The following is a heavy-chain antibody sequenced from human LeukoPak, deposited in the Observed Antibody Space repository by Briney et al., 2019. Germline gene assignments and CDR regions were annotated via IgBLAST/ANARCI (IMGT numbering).Heavy chain of an antibody. CDR3: ARENGDYVRHYYYYMDV. V-gene: IGHV4-39*07. Sequence: SETLSLTFSVPGDSISSSSYYWGWFRQPPGKGLDWIGRSYYSGSTYYNQSLKRRVTISVDTSKNQFSLKLSSVTAADTAVYYCARENGDYVRHYYYYMDVWGKGTTVTVSS. CDR1: GDSISSSSYY. J-gene: IGHJ6*03. D-gene: IGHD4-17*01. CDR2: SYYSGST.